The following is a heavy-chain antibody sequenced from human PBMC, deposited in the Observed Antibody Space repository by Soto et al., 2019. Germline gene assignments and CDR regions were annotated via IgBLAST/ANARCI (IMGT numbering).Heavy chain of an antibody. CDR1: GGTFSSHA. J-gene: IGHJ6*02. D-gene: IGHD2-2*01. CDR3: VRSQGSSTSLEIYYYYYSGMDV. CDR2: FIPISDTT. Sequence: QVQLVQSGAEVKKPGSSVKVSCKASGGTFSSHAISWVRQAPGHGLEWMGGFIPISDTTNYAQKFQGRVTITADESTSTAYMELSSLRSEDTAVYYCVRSQGSSTSLEIYYYYYSGMDVWCQGTTVSVPS. V-gene: IGHV1-69*01.